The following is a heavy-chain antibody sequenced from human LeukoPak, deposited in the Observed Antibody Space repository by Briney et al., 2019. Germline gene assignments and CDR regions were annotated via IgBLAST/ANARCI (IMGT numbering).Heavy chain of an antibody. V-gene: IGHV3-33*08. CDR1: GFTFSSYG. CDR2: IWYDGSNK. CDR3: ARDDYYDFWSGYNTPFDY. D-gene: IGHD3-3*01. J-gene: IGHJ4*02. Sequence: QPGRSLRLSCAASGFTFSSYGMHWVRQAPGKGLEWVAVIWYDGSNKYYADSVKGRFTISRDNSKNTLYLQMNSLRAEDTAVYYCARDDYYDFWSGYNTPFDYWGQGTLVTVSS.